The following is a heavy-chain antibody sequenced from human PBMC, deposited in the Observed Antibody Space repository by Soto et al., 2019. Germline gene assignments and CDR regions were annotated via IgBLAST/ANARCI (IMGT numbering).Heavy chain of an antibody. Sequence: PSETLSLTCAVYGGSFSSYYWSWIRQPPGKGLEWIGEINHSGSTNSNPYPKSRVTISVDTSKNQSSQKLSSVPDADTAADYCATPSNSGCPYYYYDCLDFWGQGTTVTVYS. V-gene: IGHV4-34*01. CDR1: GGSFSSYY. CDR3: ATPSNSGCPYYYYDCLDF. CDR2: INHSGST. J-gene: IGHJ6*02. D-gene: IGHD1-26*01.